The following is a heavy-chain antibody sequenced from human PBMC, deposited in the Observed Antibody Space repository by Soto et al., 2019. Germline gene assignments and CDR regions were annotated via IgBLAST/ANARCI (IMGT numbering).Heavy chain of an antibody. CDR3: ARGYCSRSGCSNYFDY. J-gene: IGHJ4*02. V-gene: IGHV1-2*02. D-gene: IGHD2-2*01. CDR1: GYTFPGNY. CDR2: INPTSGGT. Sequence: GASVKVSCKASGYTFPGNYMHWVRQAPGQGLEWMALINPTSGGTNYAQKFQGRVTMTWDTSISTAYMELSRLRSDDTAIYYCARGYCSRSGCSNYFDYWGQGTRVTVSS.